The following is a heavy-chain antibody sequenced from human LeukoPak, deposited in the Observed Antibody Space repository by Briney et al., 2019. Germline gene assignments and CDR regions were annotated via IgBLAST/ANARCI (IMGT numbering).Heavy chain of an antibody. CDR2: IYFTGST. CDR1: GGSISSFF. J-gene: IGHJ4*02. CDR3: ARGIGFYDYDY. V-gene: IGHV4-59*01. D-gene: IGHD5/OR15-5a*01. Sequence: SETLSLTCTVSGGSISSFFWSWIRQSPKKGLEWIGYIYFTGSTNYSPSLKSRVTISVDTSKNQFSLRLSSVTAADTAIYYCARGIGFYDYDYWGQGSLVTVSS.